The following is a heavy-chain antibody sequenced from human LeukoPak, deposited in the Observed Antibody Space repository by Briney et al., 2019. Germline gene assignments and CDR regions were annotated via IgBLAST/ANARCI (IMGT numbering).Heavy chain of an antibody. CDR1: GYTFTSYY. D-gene: IGHD6-13*01. CDR2: INPSGGST. J-gene: IGHJ4*02. CDR3: ARDWPVDYSSSRFDY. V-gene: IGHV1-46*01. Sequence: GASVKVSCKASGYTFTSYYMHWVRQAPGQGLEWMGIINPSGGSTSYAQKFQGRVTMTRDMSTSTVYMELSSLRSEDTAVYYCARDWPVDYSSSRFDYWGQGTLVTVSS.